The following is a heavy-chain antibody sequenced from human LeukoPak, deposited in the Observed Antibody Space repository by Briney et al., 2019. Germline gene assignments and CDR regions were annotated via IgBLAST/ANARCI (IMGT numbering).Heavy chain of an antibody. J-gene: IGHJ4*02. CDR3: ARDYCSSTSCLFDY. CDR1: GFTFSGYP. D-gene: IGHD2-2*01. CDR2: IWNDGSNK. V-gene: IGHV3-33*01. Sequence: PGKSLRLSCAASGFTFSGYPIHWVRQTPGKGLGWVAVIWNDGSNKYYADSVKGRFTISRDNSKNTLYLQMNSLRAEDTAVYYCARDYCSSTSCLFDYWGQGTLVTVSS.